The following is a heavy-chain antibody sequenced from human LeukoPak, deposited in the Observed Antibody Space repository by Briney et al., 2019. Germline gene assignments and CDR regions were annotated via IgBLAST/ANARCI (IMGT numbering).Heavy chain of an antibody. J-gene: IGHJ4*02. D-gene: IGHD3-3*01. CDR3: ASYYDFWSGYRY. CDR2: IYYSGSA. CDR1: GGSIGSSSDY. Sequence: SETLSLTCTVSGGSIGSSSDYWGWIRQPPGKGLEWIGSIYYSGSAYYNPSLKSRVTVSVDTSKNQFSLKLSSVTAADTAVYYCASYYDFWSGYRYWGQGTLVTISS. V-gene: IGHV4-39*07.